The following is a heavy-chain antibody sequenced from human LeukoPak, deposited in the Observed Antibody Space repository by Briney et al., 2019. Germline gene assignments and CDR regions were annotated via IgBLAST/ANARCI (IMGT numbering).Heavy chain of an antibody. CDR1: GGSVINTNW. V-gene: IGHV4-4*02. Sequence: PSETLSLTCGVSGGSVINTNWWTWVRQPSGKGLEWIGEVHLDGRTNYNPSLESRLTMSVDVSENQVSLKLTSVTAADTAVYYCGREGGFYRPLDYSGQGTLVTVSS. CDR2: VHLDGRT. D-gene: IGHD3-3*01. CDR3: GREGGFYRPLDY. J-gene: IGHJ4*02.